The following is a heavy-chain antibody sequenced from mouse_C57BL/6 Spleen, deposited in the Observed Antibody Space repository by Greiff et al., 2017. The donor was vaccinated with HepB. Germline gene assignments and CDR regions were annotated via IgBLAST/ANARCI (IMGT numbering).Heavy chain of an antibody. CDR1: GYTFTSYW. J-gene: IGHJ1*03. CDR2: IDPSDSET. Sequence: QVQLQQSGAELVRPGSSVKLSCKASGYTFTSYWMHWVKQRPIQGLEWIGNIDPSDSETHYNQKFKDKATLTVDKSSSTDYMQLSSLTSEDSAVYYCARGNYDYGRGYFDVWGTGTTVTVSS. D-gene: IGHD2-4*01. CDR3: ARGNYDYGRGYFDV. V-gene: IGHV1-52*01.